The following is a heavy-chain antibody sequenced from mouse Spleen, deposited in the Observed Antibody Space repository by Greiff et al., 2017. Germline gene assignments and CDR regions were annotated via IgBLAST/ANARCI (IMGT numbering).Heavy chain of an antibody. J-gene: IGHJ2*01. CDR2: IDPSDSYT. D-gene: IGHD1-1*01. Sequence: QVQLQQPGAELVMPGASVKLSCKASGCTFTSYWMHWVKQRPGQGLEWIGEIDPSDSYTNYNQKFKGKATLTVDKSSSTAYMQLSSLTSEDSAVYYCARRRDYGSSIYYFDYWGQGTTLTVSS. CDR3: ARRRDYGSSIYYFDY. V-gene: IGHV1-69*01. CDR1: GCTFTSYW.